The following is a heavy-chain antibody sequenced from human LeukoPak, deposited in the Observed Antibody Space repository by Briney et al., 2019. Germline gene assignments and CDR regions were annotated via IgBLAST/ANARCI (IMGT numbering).Heavy chain of an antibody. CDR3: ARSEQFPYYMDV. CDR1: AYTFTGYY. V-gene: IGHV1-2*02. Sequence: GASVKVSCNASAYTFTGYYMHWVRQAPGQGLEWMGWIYPNSGGTNYAQKFQGRVTMTRDTSISTAYMELSRLRSDDTAVYYCARSEQFPYYMDVWGKGTTVTVSS. CDR2: IYPNSGGT. J-gene: IGHJ6*03. D-gene: IGHD6-19*01.